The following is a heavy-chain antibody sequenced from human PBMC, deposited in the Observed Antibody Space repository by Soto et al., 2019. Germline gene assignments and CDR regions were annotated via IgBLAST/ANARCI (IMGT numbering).Heavy chain of an antibody. Sequence: QVQLVQSGAEVKKPGASVKVSCKASGYTFTSYGISWVRQAPGQGLEWMGWTSGDNGNTNYAQKLQDRVTMTTDTSTSTAYLELRSLRSDDTAVYYCASDWYCSGPTCYDCFDPWGQGTLVTVSS. CDR2: TSGDNGNT. J-gene: IGHJ5*02. CDR3: ASDWYCSGPTCYDCFDP. V-gene: IGHV1-18*01. D-gene: IGHD2-15*01. CDR1: GYTFTSYG.